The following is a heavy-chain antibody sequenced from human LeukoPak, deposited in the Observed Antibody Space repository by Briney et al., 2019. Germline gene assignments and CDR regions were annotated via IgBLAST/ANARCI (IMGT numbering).Heavy chain of an antibody. D-gene: IGHD2-15*01. Sequence: GGSLRLSCAASGFTFSNYGMHWVRQAPGKGLEWVAVISYDGKTQYYADSVKGRFTSSRDNSRNTLYLQMNSLRAEDTAIFYRAKGDRGGFIYSWGREPLVTVSS. CDR3: AKGDRGGFIYS. J-gene: IGHJ4*02. CDR2: ISYDGKTQ. V-gene: IGHV3-30*18. CDR1: GFTFSNYG.